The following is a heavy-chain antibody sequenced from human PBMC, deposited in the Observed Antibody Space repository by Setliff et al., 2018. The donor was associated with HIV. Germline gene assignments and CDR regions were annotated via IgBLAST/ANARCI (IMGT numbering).Heavy chain of an antibody. CDR1: GYTFTDYH. Sequence: GASVKVSCKASGYTFTDYHIHWVQQAPGKGLEWMGRVDPEDGETIYAEKFQGSVTITTDTSTDTAYMELSSLRSDDTAVYFCARGALLAVFDFDHWGHGTLVTVSS. D-gene: IGHD2-21*01. CDR3: ARGALLAVFDFDH. J-gene: IGHJ4*01. V-gene: IGHV1-69-2*01. CDR2: VDPEDGET.